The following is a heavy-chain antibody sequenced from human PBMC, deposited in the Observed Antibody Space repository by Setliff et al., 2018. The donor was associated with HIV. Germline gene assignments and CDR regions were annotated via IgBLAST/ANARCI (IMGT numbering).Heavy chain of an antibody. D-gene: IGHD2-15*01. Sequence: ASVKVSCKASEYVFTTYAMNWVRQAPGQGLEWMGWINTNTGNPTYAQGFTGRFVFSLDTSVSTAYLQISSLKAEDTAVYYCATPRTPRVYCSGGSCFDAFDLWG. CDR1: EYVFTTYA. J-gene: IGHJ3*01. CDR2: INTNTGNP. CDR3: ATPRTPRVYCSGGSCFDAFDL. V-gene: IGHV7-4-1*02.